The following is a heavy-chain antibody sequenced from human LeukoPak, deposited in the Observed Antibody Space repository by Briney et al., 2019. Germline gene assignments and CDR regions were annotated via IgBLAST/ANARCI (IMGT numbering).Heavy chain of an antibody. V-gene: IGHV3-21*01. J-gene: IGHJ4*02. D-gene: IGHD1-26*01. CDR2: ISDSSTYI. CDR1: GFTFSTYS. Sequence: PGGSLRLSCAASGFTFSTYSMTWVRQAPRKGLEWVSSISDSSTYIYYTDSVKGRFTISRDNAKNSLYLQMNSLRADDAAVYYCARDGRTGSYYDFWGQGTLVTVSS. CDR3: ARDGRTGSYYDF.